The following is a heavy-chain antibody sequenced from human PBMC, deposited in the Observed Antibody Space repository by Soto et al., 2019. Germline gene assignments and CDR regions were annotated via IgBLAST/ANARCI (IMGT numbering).Heavy chain of an antibody. D-gene: IGHD3-3*01. CDR1: GGTISSYY. CDR3: ARGASYGFWSGYYTGMYFDY. Sequence: SQTLSLTCTVSGGTISSYYWSWIRQTPGKGLEWIGYIYYSGSTNYNPSLKSRVTISVDTSKNQFSLKLSSVTAADTAVYYCARGASYGFWSGYYTGMYFDYWGQGTLVTVSS. V-gene: IGHV4-59*01. CDR2: IYYSGST. J-gene: IGHJ4*02.